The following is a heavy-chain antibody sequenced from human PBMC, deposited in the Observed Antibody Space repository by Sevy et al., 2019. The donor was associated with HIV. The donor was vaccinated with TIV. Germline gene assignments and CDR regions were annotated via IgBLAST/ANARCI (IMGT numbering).Heavy chain of an antibody. V-gene: IGHV3-23*01. CDR2: ISGDSRRL. CDR3: TKERSSGWPFDY. D-gene: IGHD6-19*01. J-gene: IGHJ4*02. Sequence: GGSLRLSCAASGFSFNIYAMSWVRQAPGKGLEWVSGISGDSRRLHYADSVKGRFTISRDNSKKTLYLQMSSLRSEETDLYYCTKERSSGWPFDYWGQGTLVTVSS. CDR1: GFSFNIYA.